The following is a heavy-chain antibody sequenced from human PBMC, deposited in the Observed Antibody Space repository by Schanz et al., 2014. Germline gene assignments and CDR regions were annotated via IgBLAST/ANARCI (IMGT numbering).Heavy chain of an antibody. D-gene: IGHD5-12*01. Sequence: QVQLVESGGGVVQPGRSLRLSCATSGLNFDYYGMNWVRQAPGKGLEWVAVMSYDGSNKYYADSVKGRFTISRDNSKNTLYLQVNSLRTEDTAVYYCAKELNRRGGQTNFYYYYGMDVWGQGTTVTVSS. J-gene: IGHJ6*02. CDR1: GLNFDYYG. CDR3: AKELNRRGGQTNFYYYYGMDV. V-gene: IGHV3-30*19. CDR2: MSYDGSNK.